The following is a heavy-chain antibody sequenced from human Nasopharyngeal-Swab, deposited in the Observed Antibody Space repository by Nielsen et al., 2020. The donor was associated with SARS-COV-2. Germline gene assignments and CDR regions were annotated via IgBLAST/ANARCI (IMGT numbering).Heavy chain of an antibody. D-gene: IGHD6-13*01. V-gene: IGHV1-46*01. J-gene: IGHJ4*02. CDR3: ARDYSSHRAFDY. CDR2: INPSGGST. Sequence: WVRQAPGQGLEWMGIINPSGGSTSYAQKFQGRVTMTRDTSTSTVYMELSSLRSEDTAVYYCARDYSSHRAFDYWGQGTLVTSPQ.